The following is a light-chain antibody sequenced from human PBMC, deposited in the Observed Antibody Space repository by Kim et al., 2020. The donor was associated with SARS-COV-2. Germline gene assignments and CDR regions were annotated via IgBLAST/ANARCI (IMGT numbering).Light chain of an antibody. CDR3: QAWGTRTVV. Sequence: SYELTQPPSVSVSPGQTASITCSGDKLEDKFTYWYQQKPGQSPVLVIYEDNKWPSGIPDRFSASNSGNTATLTISGTQAVDEADYYCQAWGTRTVVFGGGTQLTVL. J-gene: IGLJ2*01. CDR2: EDN. V-gene: IGLV3-1*01. CDR1: KLEDKF.